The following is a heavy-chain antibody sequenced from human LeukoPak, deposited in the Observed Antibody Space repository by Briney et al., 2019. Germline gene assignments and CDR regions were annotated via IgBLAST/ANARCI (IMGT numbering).Heavy chain of an antibody. D-gene: IGHD2-21*02. CDR2: MNPNSGNT. Sequence: GASVQVSCKASGYTFTSYDIQWVRQATGQGLEWMGWMNPNSGNTGYAQRFQGRVTMTRDTSISTAYMELSSLRSEDTAVYYCARKGKVTAGTHYFDYWGQGTLVTVSS. V-gene: IGHV1-8*01. CDR3: ARKGKVTAGTHYFDY. CDR1: GYTFTSYD. J-gene: IGHJ4*02.